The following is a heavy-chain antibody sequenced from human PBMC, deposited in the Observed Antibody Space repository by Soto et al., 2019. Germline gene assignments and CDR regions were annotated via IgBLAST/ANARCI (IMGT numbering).Heavy chain of an antibody. CDR3: ARVRREYDNSGPVDY. CDR2: IYYGGST. D-gene: IGHD3-22*01. CDR1: GGSNSSVDYS. J-gene: IGHJ4*02. Sequence: SETLSLTCAVSGGSNSSVDYSWNWIRQPPGKGLEWIGYIYYGGSTYYNPSLQSRVTMSVDRSRNQFSLKLNSVTAADTAVYYCARVRREYDNSGPVDYWGQGTLVTVSS. V-gene: IGHV4-30-2*01.